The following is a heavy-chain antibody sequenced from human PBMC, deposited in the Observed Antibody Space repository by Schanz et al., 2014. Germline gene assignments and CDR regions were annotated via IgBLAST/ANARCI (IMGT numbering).Heavy chain of an antibody. CDR2: ISPSSSYI. D-gene: IGHD7-27*01. Sequence: VQLVESGGGLVKPGGSLRLSCTASGFTFSSYNINWVRQAPGKGLEYISSISPSSSYIYYADSVKGRFTISRDNAKNSLYLQMNSLRGEDTAVYYCARENLNWEAFDIWGQGTVVTVSS. CDR3: ARENLNWEAFDI. V-gene: IGHV3-21*04. J-gene: IGHJ3*02. CDR1: GFTFSSYN.